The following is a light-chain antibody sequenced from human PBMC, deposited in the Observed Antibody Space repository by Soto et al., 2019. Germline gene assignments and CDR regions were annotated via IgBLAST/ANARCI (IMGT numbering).Light chain of an antibody. J-gene: IGKJ1*01. V-gene: IGKV3-15*01. Sequence: EIVMTQSPATLSVSPGERATLSCRASQSVSTNLAWYQQKPGQAPRLLIYGTSTRATGIPARFSGSGSGTEFTLTISSLQSEDFAVYYCQQYHNWPPWTFGLGTKVEVK. CDR2: GTS. CDR3: QQYHNWPPWT. CDR1: QSVSTN.